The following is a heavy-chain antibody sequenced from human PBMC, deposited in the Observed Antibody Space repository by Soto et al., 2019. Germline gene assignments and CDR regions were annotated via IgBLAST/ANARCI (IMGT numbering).Heavy chain of an antibody. V-gene: IGHV3-33*01. Sequence: GGSLRLSCAASGFTFSSYGMHWVRQAPGKGLEWVAVIWYDGSNKYYADSVKGRFTISRDNSKNTLYLQMNSLRAEDTAVYYCARVRYSGYELSYYFDYWGQGTLVTVSS. CDR2: IWYDGSNK. CDR3: ARVRYSGYELSYYFDY. CDR1: GFTFSSYG. D-gene: IGHD5-12*01. J-gene: IGHJ4*02.